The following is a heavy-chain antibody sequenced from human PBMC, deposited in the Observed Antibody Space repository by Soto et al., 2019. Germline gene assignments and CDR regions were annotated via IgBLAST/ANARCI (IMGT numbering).Heavy chain of an antibody. CDR2: FSGSGGST. Sequence: GGSLRLSCAASGFTFSSYAMSWVRQAPGKGLEWVSAFSGSGGSTYYADSVKGRFTISRDNSKNTLYLQMNSLRAEDTAVYYCAKDQYYDSSGYYSLASYWGQGTLVTVSS. CDR1: GFTFSSYA. J-gene: IGHJ4*02. CDR3: AKDQYYDSSGYYSLASY. V-gene: IGHV3-23*01. D-gene: IGHD3-22*01.